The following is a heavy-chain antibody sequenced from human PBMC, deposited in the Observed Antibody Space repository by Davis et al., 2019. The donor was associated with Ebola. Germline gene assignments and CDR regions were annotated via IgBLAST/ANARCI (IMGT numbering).Heavy chain of an antibody. V-gene: IGHV4-34*01. CDR1: GGSLSGYS. J-gene: IGHJ3*02. CDR3: ARVLFSGWYYALDI. Sequence: SETLSLTCNVSGGSLSGYSWSWIRQSPVEGLEWIGEFTHSGGSNYNPSLKSRVTILGDTSKMQFSLALTSLTAADTATYYCARVLFSGWYYALDIWGQGTMVTVSS. D-gene: IGHD6-19*01. CDR2: FTHSGGS.